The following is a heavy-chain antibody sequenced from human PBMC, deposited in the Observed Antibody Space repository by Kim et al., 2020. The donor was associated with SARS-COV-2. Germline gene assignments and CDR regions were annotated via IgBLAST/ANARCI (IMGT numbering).Heavy chain of an antibody. D-gene: IGHD6-6*01. J-gene: IGHJ4*02. Sequence: SVKVSCKASGGTFSSYAISWVRQAPGQGLEWMGRIIPILGIANYAQKFQGRVTITADKSTSTAYMELSSLRSEDTAVYYCAIKGWGSSSSIDYWGQGTLVTVSS. V-gene: IGHV1-69*04. CDR2: IIPILGIA. CDR3: AIKGWGSSSSIDY. CDR1: GGTFSSYA.